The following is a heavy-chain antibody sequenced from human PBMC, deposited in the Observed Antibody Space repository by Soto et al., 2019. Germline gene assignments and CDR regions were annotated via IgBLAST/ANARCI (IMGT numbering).Heavy chain of an antibody. CDR2: IYYNGDT. J-gene: IGHJ3*02. V-gene: IGHV4-39*01. CDR3: ARFSGNAFDI. Sequence: SETLSLTCSVSGGSISSSSYNWDWIRQPPGKGLEWIGTIYYNGDTDYNPSLKSRATISVDASDYQFSLKLSSVTAADTSIYYCARFSGNAFDIWGHGTMVTVS. CDR1: GGSISSSSYN.